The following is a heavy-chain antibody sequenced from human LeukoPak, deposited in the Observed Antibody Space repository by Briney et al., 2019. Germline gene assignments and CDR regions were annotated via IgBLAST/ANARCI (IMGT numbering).Heavy chain of an antibody. CDR3: ARDDILTGYNWFYP. D-gene: IGHD3-9*01. V-gene: IGHV4-4*07. CDR2: IYTSGST. CDR1: GGSISSYY. J-gene: IGHJ5*02. Sequence: SETLSLTCTVSGGSISSYYWSWIRQPAGKGLEWIGRIYTSGSTNYNPSLKSRVTMSVDTSKNQFSLKLSSVTAADTAVYYCARDDILTGYNWFYPWGEGTLVTVSS.